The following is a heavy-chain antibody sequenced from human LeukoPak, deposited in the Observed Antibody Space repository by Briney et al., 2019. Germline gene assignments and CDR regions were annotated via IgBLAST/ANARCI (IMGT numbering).Heavy chain of an antibody. D-gene: IGHD3-3*01. CDR2: IRYDGSDK. Sequence: AGGSLRLSCAASGFTFSSYGMHWVRQAPGKGLEWVAFIRYDGSDKYYADSVKGRFTISRDISENTLYLQMNALRAEDTAVNYCASRVVTSFDYWGQGTLVTVSS. CDR3: ASRVVTSFDY. CDR1: GFTFSSYG. V-gene: IGHV3-30*02. J-gene: IGHJ4*02.